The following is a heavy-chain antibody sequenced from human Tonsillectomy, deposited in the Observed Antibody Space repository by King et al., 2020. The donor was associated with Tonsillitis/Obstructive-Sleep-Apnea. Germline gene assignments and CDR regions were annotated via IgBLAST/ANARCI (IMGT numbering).Heavy chain of an antibody. CDR1: GFTFSSYE. CDR2: ISSSGSTI. CDR3: ARELIAAAAHFDY. J-gene: IGHJ4*02. D-gene: IGHD6-13*01. V-gene: IGHV3-48*03. Sequence: VQLVESGGGLVQPGGSLRLSCAASGFTFSSYEMNWVRQAPGKGLEWVSYISSSGSTIYYADSVKGRFTISRDNAKNSLYLQMNSLRAEDTAVYYCARELIAAAAHFDYWGQGTLVTVSS.